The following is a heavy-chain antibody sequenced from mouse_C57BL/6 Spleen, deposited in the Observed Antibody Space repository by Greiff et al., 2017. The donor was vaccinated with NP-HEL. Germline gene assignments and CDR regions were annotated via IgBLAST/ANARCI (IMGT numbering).Heavy chain of an antibody. J-gene: IGHJ4*01. D-gene: IGHD1-1*01. CDR2: IYPGSGNT. CDR1: GYTFTDYY. V-gene: IGHV1-76*01. CDR3: ARSSTTVVSSYYYAMDY. Sequence: VQLQQSGAELVRPGASVKLSCKASGYTFTDYYINWVKQRPGQGLEWIARIYPGSGNTYYNEKFKGKATLTAEKSSSTAYMQLSSLTSEDSAVYFCARSSTTVVSSYYYAMDYWGQGTSVTVSS.